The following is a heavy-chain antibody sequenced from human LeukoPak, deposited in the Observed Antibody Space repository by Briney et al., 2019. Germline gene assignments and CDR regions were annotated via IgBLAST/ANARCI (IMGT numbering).Heavy chain of an antibody. CDR2: INAGNGNT. J-gene: IGHJ5*02. CDR1: GYTFTSYA. D-gene: IGHD6-13*01. V-gene: IGHV1-3*01. CDR3: ARDLAIAAAGMGNWFEA. Sequence: ASVNVSCKASGYTFTSYAMHWVRQAPGQRLEWMGWINAGNGNTKYSQKFQGRVTITRDTSASTAYMELSSLRSEDTAVYYCARDLAIAAAGMGNWFEAWGQGTLVTVSS.